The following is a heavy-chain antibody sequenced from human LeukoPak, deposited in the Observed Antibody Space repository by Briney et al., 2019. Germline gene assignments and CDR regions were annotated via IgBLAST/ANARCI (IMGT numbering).Heavy chain of an antibody. CDR1: GFTFSSYA. D-gene: IGHD3-16*02. CDR3: ARHYDYIWGSYRYMPPDY. V-gene: IGHV3-23*01. J-gene: IGHJ4*02. Sequence: SGGSPRLSCAASGFTFSSYAMSWVRQAPGKGLEWVSAISGSGGSTYYADSVKGRFTISRDNSKNTLYLQMNSLRAEDTAVYYCARHYDYIWGSYRYMPPDYWGQGTLVTVSS. CDR2: ISGSGGST.